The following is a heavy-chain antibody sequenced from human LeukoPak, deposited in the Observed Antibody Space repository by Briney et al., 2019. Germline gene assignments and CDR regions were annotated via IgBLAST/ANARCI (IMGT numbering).Heavy chain of an antibody. CDR2: IKKDGSEK. J-gene: IGHJ4*02. Sequence: GGSLRLSCTASGFTFGDYAMSWFRQAPGKGLEWVANIKKDGSEKYYVDSVKGRFTISRDNAKTSLYLQMNSLRAEDTAVYYCARDLSGVTGYTYGRGIDYWGQGTLVTVSS. V-gene: IGHV3-7*01. D-gene: IGHD5-18*01. CDR3: ARDLSGVTGYTYGRGIDY. CDR1: GFTFGDYA.